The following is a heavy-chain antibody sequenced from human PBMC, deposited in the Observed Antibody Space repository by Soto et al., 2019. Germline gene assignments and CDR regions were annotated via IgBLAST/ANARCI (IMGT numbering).Heavy chain of an antibody. Sequence: GASVKVSCKASGYTFTSYGISWVRQAPGQGLEWMGWISAYNGNTNYAQKLRGRVTMTTDTSTSTAYMELRSLRSDDTAVYYCARIYSTTERDYYYYGMDVWGQGTTVTVSS. D-gene: IGHD2-2*01. CDR2: ISAYNGNT. CDR3: ARIYSTTERDYYYYGMDV. J-gene: IGHJ6*02. CDR1: GYTFTSYG. V-gene: IGHV1-18*01.